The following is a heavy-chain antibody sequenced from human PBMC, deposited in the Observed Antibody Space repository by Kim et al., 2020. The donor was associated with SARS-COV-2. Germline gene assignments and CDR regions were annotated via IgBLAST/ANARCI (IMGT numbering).Heavy chain of an antibody. Sequence: GASLQISCKGSGYSFTSYWIGWVRQMPGKGLEWMGIIYPGDSDTRYSPSFQGQVTISADKSISTAYLQWSSLKASDTAMYYCARGSGKIVVVITSFDYWGQGTLVTVSS. CDR1: GYSFTSYW. V-gene: IGHV5-51*01. CDR2: IYPGDSDT. CDR3: ARGSGKIVVVITSFDY. D-gene: IGHD3-22*01. J-gene: IGHJ4*02.